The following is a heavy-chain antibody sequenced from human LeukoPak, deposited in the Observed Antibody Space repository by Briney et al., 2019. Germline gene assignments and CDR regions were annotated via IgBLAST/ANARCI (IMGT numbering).Heavy chain of an antibody. CDR3: ARGDFPRSCYDFWSGIIDY. J-gene: IGHJ4*02. Sequence: GRSLRLSCAASGFTFSSYAVHWVRQAPGKGLEWVAVISYDGSNKYYADSVKGRFTISRDNSKNTLYLQMNSLRAEDTAVYYCARGDFPRSCYDFWSGIIDYWGQGTLVTVSS. CDR2: ISYDGSNK. CDR1: GFTFSSYA. V-gene: IGHV3-30-3*01. D-gene: IGHD3-3*01.